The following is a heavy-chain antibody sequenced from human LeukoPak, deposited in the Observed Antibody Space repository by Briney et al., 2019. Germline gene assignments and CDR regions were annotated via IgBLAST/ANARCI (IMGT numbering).Heavy chain of an antibody. D-gene: IGHD6-19*01. Sequence: GGSLRLSCAASGFTFSSYWMSWVRQAPGKGLEWVANIKQDGSEKYYVDSAKGRFTISRDNAKNSLYLQMNSLRAEDTAVYYCARDSSSGWSEIDYWGQGTLVTVSS. V-gene: IGHV3-7*01. CDR2: IKQDGSEK. CDR1: GFTFSSYW. CDR3: ARDSSSGWSEIDY. J-gene: IGHJ4*02.